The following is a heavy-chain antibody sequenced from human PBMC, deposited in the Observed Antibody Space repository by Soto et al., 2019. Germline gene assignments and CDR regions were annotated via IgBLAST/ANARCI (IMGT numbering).Heavy chain of an antibody. Sequence: QVQLQESGPGLVKPSETLSLSCNVSGGSISGHYWSWVRQTPGKGLEWIGYIYYSGSTNYNPSLKSRVTISVDTSKNHFSLRLTSVTAADTAVYYCARGPYYDLIWNYYYMDVWGKGTMVTVS. CDR2: IYYSGST. D-gene: IGHD3-16*01. J-gene: IGHJ6*03. CDR1: GGSISGHY. V-gene: IGHV4-59*08. CDR3: ARGPYYDLIWNYYYMDV.